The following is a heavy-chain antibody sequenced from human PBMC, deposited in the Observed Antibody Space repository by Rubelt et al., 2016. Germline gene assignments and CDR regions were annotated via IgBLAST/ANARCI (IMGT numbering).Heavy chain of an antibody. CDR2: IYSGGST. CDR3: TRDVNWNFFDY. Sequence: EVQLVESGGGLIQPGGSLRLSCAASGFTVSSNYMSWVRQAPGKGLEWVSVIYSGGSTYYADSVKGRFTISRDNAKKTMYLQMDSLRAEDTAVYYRTRDVNWNFFDYWGQGILVTVSS. D-gene: IGHD1-20*01. V-gene: IGHV3-53*01. CDR1: GFTVSSNY. J-gene: IGHJ4*02.